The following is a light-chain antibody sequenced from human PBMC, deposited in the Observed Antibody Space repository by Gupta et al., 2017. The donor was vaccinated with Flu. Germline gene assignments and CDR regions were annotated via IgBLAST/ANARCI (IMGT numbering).Light chain of an antibody. V-gene: IGLV2-14*01. CDR3: TSFTTRSTYV. CDR2: DVN. Sequence: VSWYQQHPGKAPKLMIYDVNNRPATISNHFSGSKSGNTASLTISGLQAEDEADYYCTSFTTRSTYVYGTGTKVTVV. J-gene: IGLJ1*01.